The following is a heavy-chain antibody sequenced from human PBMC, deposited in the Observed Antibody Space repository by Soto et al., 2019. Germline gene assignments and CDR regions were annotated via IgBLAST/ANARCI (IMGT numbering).Heavy chain of an antibody. J-gene: IGHJ4*02. D-gene: IGHD1-20*01. CDR1: GYTFTSYA. Sequence: QVQLVQSGAEEKKPGASVKVSCKASGYTFTSYAMHWVRQAPGERLEWMGWINAGNGNTKYSQKFQGRVTITRDKSASTAYLELSSLRSEATAVYYCARGITLPTPLDYWGQGTLVTVSS. CDR3: ARGITLPTPLDY. CDR2: INAGNGNT. V-gene: IGHV1-3*05.